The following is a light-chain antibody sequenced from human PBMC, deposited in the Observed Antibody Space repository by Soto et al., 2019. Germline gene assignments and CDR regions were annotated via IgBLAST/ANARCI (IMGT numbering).Light chain of an antibody. CDR1: QSISSY. J-gene: IGKJ5*01. Sequence: DIQMTQSPSTLSASVGDRVTITCRASQSISSYLNWYQQKPGKAPKLLIYAASSLQSGVPSRFSGSGSGTEFTLAISSLQSEDSAVYYCQQYNSWPPITFGQGTRLEIK. CDR3: QQYNSWPPIT. CDR2: AAS. V-gene: IGKV1-39*01.